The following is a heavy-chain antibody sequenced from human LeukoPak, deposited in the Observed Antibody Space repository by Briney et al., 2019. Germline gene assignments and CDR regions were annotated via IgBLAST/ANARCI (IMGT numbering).Heavy chain of an antibody. V-gene: IGHV5-51*01. CDR3: ARVSRAFDI. Sequence: GEALKISCKDFGDSFTNYWICWVRQIPGRGLEWMGIIYPVDSDTRYSPSFQGQVTISADKSISTAYLQWSSLKASDTAMYYCARVSRAFDIWGQGTMVTVSS. CDR1: GDSFTNYW. J-gene: IGHJ3*02. CDR2: IYPVDSDT.